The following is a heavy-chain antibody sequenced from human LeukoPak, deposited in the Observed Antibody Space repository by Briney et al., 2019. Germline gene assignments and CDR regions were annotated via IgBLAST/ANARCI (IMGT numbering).Heavy chain of an antibody. CDR2: ITTYNDKA. CDR3: ARDLRGNVHFDY. J-gene: IGHJ4*02. Sequence: GASVKVSCKTSGYTFAAYGINWVRQAPGQGLEWMGRITTYNDKANYAQKFQGRVTLTTDTSTNTAFMGLRSLRPDDTAIYFCARDLRGNVHFDYWGQGTLVTVSS. V-gene: IGHV1-18*01. D-gene: IGHD1-1*01. CDR1: GYTFAAYG.